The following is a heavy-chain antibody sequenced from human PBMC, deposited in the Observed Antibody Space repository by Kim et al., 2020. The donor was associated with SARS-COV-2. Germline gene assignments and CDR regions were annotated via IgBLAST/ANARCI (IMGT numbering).Heavy chain of an antibody. V-gene: IGHV1-46*01. Sequence: SDAQKFQGRVTMTRDTSTSTVYMELSSLRSEDTAVYYCARGSRNGWFDPWGQGTLVTVSS. D-gene: IGHD1-1*01. CDR3: ARGSRNGWFDP. J-gene: IGHJ5*02.